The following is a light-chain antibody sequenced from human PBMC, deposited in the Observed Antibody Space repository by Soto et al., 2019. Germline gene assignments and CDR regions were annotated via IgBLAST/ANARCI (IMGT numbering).Light chain of an antibody. Sequence: DIVMTQSPLSLPVTPGEPASISRRSSQSLMHLNGNNYLDWYLQKPGQSPQLXIYLGSNRASGVPDMFSGSGAGTDCTRKISRVEAEDVWIDYCMQALQNPVTFGQGTRLEIK. V-gene: IGKV2-28*01. CDR2: LGS. CDR1: QSLMHLNGNNY. J-gene: IGKJ5*01. CDR3: MQALQNPVT.